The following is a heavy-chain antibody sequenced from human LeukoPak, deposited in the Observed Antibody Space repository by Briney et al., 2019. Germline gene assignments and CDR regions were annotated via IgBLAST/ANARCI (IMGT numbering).Heavy chain of an antibody. Sequence: GASVKVSCKASGGTFSSYAISWVRQAPAQGLEWMGGIIPIFGTANYAQKFQGRVTITADESTSTAYMELSSLRSEDTAVYYCARDLYCSSTSGSWGNWFDPWGQGTLVTVSS. D-gene: IGHD2-2*01. J-gene: IGHJ5*02. CDR1: GGTFSSYA. CDR3: ARDLYCSSTSGSWGNWFDP. V-gene: IGHV1-69*13. CDR2: IIPIFGTA.